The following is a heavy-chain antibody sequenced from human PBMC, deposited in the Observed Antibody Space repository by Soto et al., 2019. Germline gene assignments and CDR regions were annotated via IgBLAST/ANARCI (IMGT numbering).Heavy chain of an antibody. CDR1: GFTFTSSA. CDR3: ALRPTHSDAFDI. D-gene: IGHD5-12*01. J-gene: IGHJ3*02. Sequence: ASVKVSCKASGFTFTSSAMQWVRQARGQRLEWIGWIVVGSGNTNYAQKFQERVTITRDMSTSTAYMELSSLRSEDTAVYYCALRPTHSDAFDIWGQGTMVTVSS. V-gene: IGHV1-58*02. CDR2: IVVGSGNT.